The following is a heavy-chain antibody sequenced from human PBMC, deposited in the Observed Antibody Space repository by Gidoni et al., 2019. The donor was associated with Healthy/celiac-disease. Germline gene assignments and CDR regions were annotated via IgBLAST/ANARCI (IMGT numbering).Heavy chain of an antibody. CDR3: AKDKRLLEWFFDY. Sequence: EVQLLESGGGLVHPGGFLRLSSAPSGFTLCSYAMSRVRQAPGKGLEWVSTISGSGGSTYYADSVKGRFTSSRDNSKNTLYLQMNSLRAEDKAVYYCAKDKRLLEWFFDYWGQGTLVTVSS. V-gene: IGHV3-23*01. J-gene: IGHJ4*02. D-gene: IGHD3-3*01. CDR1: GFTLCSYA. CDR2: ISGSGGST.